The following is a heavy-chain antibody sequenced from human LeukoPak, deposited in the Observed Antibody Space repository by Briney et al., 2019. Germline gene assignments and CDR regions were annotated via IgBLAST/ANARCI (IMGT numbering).Heavy chain of an antibody. J-gene: IGHJ1*01. D-gene: IGHD2-21*02. CDR1: GYTFTSYA. CDR2: INAGNGNT. Sequence: ASVKVSCKASGYTFTSYAMHWVRQAPGQRLEWMGWINAGNGNTKCSQKFQGRVTITRDTSASTAYMELSSLRSEDTAVYYCARDQCGGDCYGYFQHWGQGTLVTVSS. V-gene: IGHV1-3*01. CDR3: ARDQCGGDCYGYFQH.